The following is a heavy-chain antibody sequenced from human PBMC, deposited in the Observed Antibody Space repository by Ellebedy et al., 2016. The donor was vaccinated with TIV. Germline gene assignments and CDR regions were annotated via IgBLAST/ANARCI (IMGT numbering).Heavy chain of an antibody. V-gene: IGHV3-11*04. CDR1: GFPFTDYY. D-gene: IGHD4-17*01. CDR2: ISSSCSTI. J-gene: IGHJ4*02. Sequence: GESLKISCAASGFPFTDYYMSWIRQAPGKGLECISYISSSCSTIYYADSVKGRFTISRDNSKNTLYLHMSSLRAEDTATYYCARDGAVTPGIYYFDSWGQGTLVTVSS. CDR3: ARDGAVTPGIYYFDS.